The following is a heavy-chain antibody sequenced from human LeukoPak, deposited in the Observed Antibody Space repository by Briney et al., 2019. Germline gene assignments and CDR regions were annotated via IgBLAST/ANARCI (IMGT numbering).Heavy chain of an antibody. J-gene: IGHJ4*02. V-gene: IGHV1-8*01. CDR2: MNPNSGNT. Sequence: ASVKVSGRASGYTFTSYDINWVRQATGQGLEWMGWMNPNSGNTGYAQKFQGRVTMTTDTSTSTAYMELRSLRSDDTAVYYCATQANYFDYWGQGTLVTVSS. CDR3: ATQANYFDY. CDR1: GYTFTSYD.